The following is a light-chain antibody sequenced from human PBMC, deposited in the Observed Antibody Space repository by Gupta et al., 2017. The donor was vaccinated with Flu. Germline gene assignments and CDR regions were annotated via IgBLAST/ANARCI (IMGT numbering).Light chain of an antibody. CDR2: ATS. V-gene: IGKV1-39*01. CDR3: QHSYGAHA. CDR1: QTITRY. J-gene: IGKJ2*01. Sequence: DIQMTQSPSSLSASVGDRVTITCRASQTITRYLNWYQQTPGKAPKLLIYATSTLQSGVPSRFSGSGCGTEFTLTSSRLQREDFATYYWQHSYGAHAFGQGTKVEI.